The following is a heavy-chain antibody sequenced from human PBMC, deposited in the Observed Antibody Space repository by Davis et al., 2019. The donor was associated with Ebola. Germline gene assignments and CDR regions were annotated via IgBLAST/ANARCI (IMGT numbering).Heavy chain of an antibody. V-gene: IGHV1-2*04. D-gene: IGHD2-21*01. CDR2: INPNSGGT. Sequence: AASVKVSCKASGGTFSSYAISWVRQAPGQGLEWMGWINPNSGGTNYAQKFQGWVTMTRDTSTSTVYMELSSLRSEDTAVYYCARGPLHTVGDAWFDPWGQGTLVTVSS. CDR3: ARGPLHTVGDAWFDP. CDR1: GGTFSSYA. J-gene: IGHJ5*02.